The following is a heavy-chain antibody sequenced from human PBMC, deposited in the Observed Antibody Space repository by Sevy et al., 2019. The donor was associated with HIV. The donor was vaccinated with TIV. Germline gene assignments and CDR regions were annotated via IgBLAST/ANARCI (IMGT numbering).Heavy chain of an antibody. Sequence: SETLSLTCTVSGGSISSYYWSWIRQPPGKGLEWIGYISYSGSTNYNPSLKSRVTISVDTSKNQFSLKLSYVTAADTAVYYCARHGKEDWFDPWGQGTLVTVSS. CDR2: ISYSGST. CDR1: GGSISSYY. J-gene: IGHJ5*02. V-gene: IGHV4-59*08. D-gene: IGHD1-26*01. CDR3: ARHGKEDWFDP.